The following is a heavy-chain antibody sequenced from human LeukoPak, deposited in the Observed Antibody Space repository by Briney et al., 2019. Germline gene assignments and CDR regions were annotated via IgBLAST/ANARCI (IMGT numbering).Heavy chain of an antibody. CDR3: AKNRGHCVDGVCHNYYYMDV. CDR2: VSGSAGRT. CDR1: GFTFSSFA. D-gene: IGHD2-8*02. J-gene: IGHJ6*03. V-gene: IGHV3-23*01. Sequence: GGSLRLSCAASGFTFSSFAMTWVRQAPGKGLEWVSTVSGSAGRTDYADSVKGRFTISRDNLKNTLYLRMNGLRAEDTAVYYCAKNRGHCVDGVCHNYYYMDVWGRGTTVTVSS.